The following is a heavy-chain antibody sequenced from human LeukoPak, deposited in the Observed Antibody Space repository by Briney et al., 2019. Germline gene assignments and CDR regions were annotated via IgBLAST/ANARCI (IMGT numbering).Heavy chain of an antibody. CDR2: ISWNSASI. Sequence: PGGSLRLSCAGSGFTFDDHAMHWVRQAPGKGLEWVSGISWNSASIGYADSVRGRFTISRDNAKNSLYLQMNSLRAEDTALYYCAKGRDSNLQRGRFDYWGQGTLVTVSS. V-gene: IGHV3-9*01. D-gene: IGHD3-22*01. J-gene: IGHJ4*02. CDR1: GFTFDDHA. CDR3: AKGRDSNLQRGRFDY.